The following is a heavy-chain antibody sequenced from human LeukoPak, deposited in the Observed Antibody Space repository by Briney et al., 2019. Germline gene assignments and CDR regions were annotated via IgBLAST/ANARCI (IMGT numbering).Heavy chain of an antibody. Sequence: GGSLRLSCAAYGFTFITYWMHWLRQAPGKGLVWVSRIKSDGSTNYADSVKGRFTISRDNAKNTVSLQMNSLRPEDTGVYYCARAPSEIGGYYPEYFRHWGQGTLVTVSS. CDR2: IKSDGST. J-gene: IGHJ1*01. CDR1: GFTFITYW. D-gene: IGHD3-22*01. CDR3: ARAPSEIGGYYPEYFRH. V-gene: IGHV3-74*01.